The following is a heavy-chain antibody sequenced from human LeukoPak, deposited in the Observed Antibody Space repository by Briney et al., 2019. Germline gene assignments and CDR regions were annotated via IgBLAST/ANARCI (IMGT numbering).Heavy chain of an antibody. CDR1: GFTFSNYV. Sequence: GGSLRLSCAASGFTFSNYVMSWVRQAPGKGLEWVSGISGSGGSPYHADSVKGRFTISRDNSRNTLYLQMNSLRVEDTAVYYCAKGGGNTYFDYWGQGTLVTVSS. D-gene: IGHD3-16*01. V-gene: IGHV3-23*01. CDR2: ISGSGGSP. CDR3: AKGGGNTYFDY. J-gene: IGHJ4*02.